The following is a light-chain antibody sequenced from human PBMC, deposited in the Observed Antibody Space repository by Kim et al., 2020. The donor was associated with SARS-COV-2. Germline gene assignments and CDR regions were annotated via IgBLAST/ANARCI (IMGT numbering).Light chain of an antibody. Sequence: SYELTQPPSVSVSPGQTASITCSGDKLGDKYACWYQQKPGQSPVLVIYQDSKRPSGIPERFSGSNSGNTATLTISGTQAMDEADYYWQAWDSSTAGYVFGTGTKVTVL. CDR2: QDS. CDR1: KLGDKY. CDR3: QAWDSSTAGYV. V-gene: IGLV3-1*01. J-gene: IGLJ1*01.